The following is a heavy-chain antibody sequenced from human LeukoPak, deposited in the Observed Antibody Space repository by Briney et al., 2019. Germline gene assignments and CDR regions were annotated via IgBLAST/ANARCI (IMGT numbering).Heavy chain of an antibody. Sequence: KPSETLSLTCTVSGGSISSYYWSWIRQPPGKELEWIGYIYYSGSTNYNPSLKSRVTISVDTSKNQFSLKLSSVTAADTAVYYCARHATYYDILTGYYSIYYFDYWGQGTLVTVSS. V-gene: IGHV4-59*08. D-gene: IGHD3-9*01. CDR3: ARHATYYDILTGYYSIYYFDY. J-gene: IGHJ4*02. CDR2: IYYSGST. CDR1: GGSISSYY.